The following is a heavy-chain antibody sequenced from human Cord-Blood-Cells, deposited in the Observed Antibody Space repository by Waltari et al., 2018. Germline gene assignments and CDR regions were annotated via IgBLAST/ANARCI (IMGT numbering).Heavy chain of an antibody. CDR3: ATVPRDNGRVATIVDY. J-gene: IGHJ4*02. CDR1: GYPFTDYY. Sequence: EVQLVQSGAEVKKPGATVKISCKVSGYPFTDYYIHWVQQAPGKGLEWMGLVDPEDGETIYAEKFQGRVTITADTSTDTAYMELSSLRSEDTAVYYCATVPRDNGRVATIVDYWGQGTLVTVSS. D-gene: IGHD5-12*01. V-gene: IGHV1-69-2*01. CDR2: VDPEDGET.